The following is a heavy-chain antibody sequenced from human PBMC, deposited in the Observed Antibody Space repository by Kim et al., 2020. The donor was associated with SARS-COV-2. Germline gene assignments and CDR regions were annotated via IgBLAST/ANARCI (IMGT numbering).Heavy chain of an antibody. D-gene: IGHD3-10*01. Sequence: GTLSLTCAVSGGSISSSNWWSWVRQPPGKGLEWIGEIYHSGSTNYNPSLKSRVTISVDKSKNQFSLKLSSVTAADTAVYYCAGLYGSGSHEDYYYYGMDVWGQGTTVTVSS. CDR2: IYHSGST. V-gene: IGHV4-4*02. CDR3: AGLYGSGSHEDYYYYGMDV. CDR1: GGSISSSNW. J-gene: IGHJ6*02.